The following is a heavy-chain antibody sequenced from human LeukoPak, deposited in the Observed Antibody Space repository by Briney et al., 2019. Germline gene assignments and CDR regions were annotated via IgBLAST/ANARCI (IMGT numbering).Heavy chain of an antibody. CDR3: AKGPSSGWYSGPYFDY. D-gene: IGHD6-19*01. J-gene: IGHJ4*02. Sequence: PGGSLRLSCAASGFTFDDYAMHWVRQAPGKGLEWVSGISWNSGSIGYADSVKGRFTISRDNAKNSLYLQMNCLRAEDTALYYCAKGPSSGWYSGPYFDYWGQGTLVTVSS. V-gene: IGHV3-9*01. CDR2: ISWNSGSI. CDR1: GFTFDDYA.